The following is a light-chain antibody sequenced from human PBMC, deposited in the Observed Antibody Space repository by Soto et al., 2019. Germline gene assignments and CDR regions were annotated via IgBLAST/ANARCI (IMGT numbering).Light chain of an antibody. CDR1: QSVSNNY. Sequence: EVVLTQSPGTLSLSPGERATLSCRASQSVSNNYLAWYQQKPGQAPRLLIYGASTRATGVPDRFSGSGSGTEFTLTISRLEPEDFVVFYFHQYSSSPRTFGQGTRVEVK. CDR2: GAS. V-gene: IGKV3-20*01. CDR3: HQYSSSPRT. J-gene: IGKJ1*01.